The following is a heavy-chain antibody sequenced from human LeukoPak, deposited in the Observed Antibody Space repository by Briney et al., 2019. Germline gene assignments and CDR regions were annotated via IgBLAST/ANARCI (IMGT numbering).Heavy chain of an antibody. D-gene: IGHD1-26*01. CDR1: GFTFNSYS. CDR2: ISSSSSYI. J-gene: IGHJ3*02. CDR3: ASMWELPAVETLGAFDI. Sequence: PGGSLRLSCAASGFTFNSYSMNWVRQAPGKGLEWVSSISSSSSYIYYADSVKGRFTISRDNAKNSLYLQMNSLRAEDTAVYYCASMWELPAVETLGAFDIWGQGTMVTVSS. V-gene: IGHV3-21*01.